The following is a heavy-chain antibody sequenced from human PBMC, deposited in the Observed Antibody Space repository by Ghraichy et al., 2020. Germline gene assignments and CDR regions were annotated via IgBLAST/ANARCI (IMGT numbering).Heavy chain of an antibody. Sequence: SETLSLTCTVSGGSISSYYWSWIRQPPGKGLEWIGHIYYSGSTNYNPSLKSRVTISVDTSKNHFSLKLSSVTAADTAVYYCARKQMGAHFDYWGQGTLVTVSS. CDR3: ARKQMGAHFDY. CDR1: GGSISSYY. J-gene: IGHJ4*02. V-gene: IGHV4-59*01. CDR2: IYYSGST. D-gene: IGHD1-26*01.